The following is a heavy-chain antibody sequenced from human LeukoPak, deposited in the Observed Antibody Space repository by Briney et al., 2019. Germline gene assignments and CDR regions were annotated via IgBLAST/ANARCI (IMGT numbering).Heavy chain of an antibody. CDR2: FYYSGDT. CDR1: GGSIRGFY. CDR3: ARWNYDILTGYRYFDY. J-gene: IGHJ4*02. Sequence: SETLSLTCSVSGGSIRGFYWSWIRQSPGKELEWIGYFYYSGDTNYNPALNSRVTISVDASKNQFSMKLSSVTAADTAVYYCARWNYDILTGYRYFDYWGQGTLVTASS. V-gene: IGHV4-59*01. D-gene: IGHD3-9*01.